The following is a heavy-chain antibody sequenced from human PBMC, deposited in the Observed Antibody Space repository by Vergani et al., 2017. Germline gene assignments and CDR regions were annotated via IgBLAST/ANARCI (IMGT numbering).Heavy chain of an antibody. V-gene: IGHV1-3*01. CDR3: ARDDYGDDDLLFDY. J-gene: IGHJ4*02. Sequence: QVQLVQSGAEVKKPGASVKVSCKASGYTFTSYAMHWVRQAPGQRLEWMGWINAGNGNTKYSQKFQGRVTITRDTSASTAYMELRSLRSDDTAVYYCARDDYGDDDLLFDYWGQGTLVTVSS. CDR1: GYTFTSYA. D-gene: IGHD4-17*01. CDR2: INAGNGNT.